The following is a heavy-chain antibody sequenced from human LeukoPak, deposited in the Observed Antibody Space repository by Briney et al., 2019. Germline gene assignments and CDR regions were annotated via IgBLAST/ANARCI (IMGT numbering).Heavy chain of an antibody. Sequence: GGSLRLSCAASGFTFNNYDIHWVRQAPGKGLEWVAVISYDGSNKYYADSVKGRFTISRDNSKNTLYLQMNSLRAEDTAVYYCARDPGYCSGGSCYAYYYYGMDVWGQGTTVTVSS. V-gene: IGHV3-30*04. CDR1: GFTFNNYD. J-gene: IGHJ6*02. CDR2: ISYDGSNK. D-gene: IGHD2-15*01. CDR3: ARDPGYCSGGSCYAYYYYGMDV.